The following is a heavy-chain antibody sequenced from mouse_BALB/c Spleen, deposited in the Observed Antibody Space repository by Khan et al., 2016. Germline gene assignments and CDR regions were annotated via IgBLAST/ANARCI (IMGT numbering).Heavy chain of an antibody. Sequence: EVELVESGGGLVQPGGSLRLSCATSGFTFTDYYMSWVRQPPGKALEWLGFIRNKANGYTPEYSASVKGRFTLSRDNSQTILYLQMNTLRAEDSSTYYWARDMVGYDDAMDYWGQGTSVTVSS. CDR3: ARDMVGYDDAMDY. J-gene: IGHJ4*01. CDR2: IRNKANGYTP. CDR1: GFTFTDYY. V-gene: IGHV7-3*02. D-gene: IGHD2-2*01.